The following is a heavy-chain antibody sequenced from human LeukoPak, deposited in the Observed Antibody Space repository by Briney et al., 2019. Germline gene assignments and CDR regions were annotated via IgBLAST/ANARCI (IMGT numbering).Heavy chain of an antibody. CDR2: INPNSGGT. CDR1: GYTFTGYY. V-gene: IGHV1-2*02. D-gene: IGHD5-12*01. Sequence: ASVKVSCKASGYTFTGYYMHWVRQAPGQGLGWMGWINPNSGGTNYAQKFQGRVTMTRDTSISTAYMELSRLRSDDTAVYYCAREGYGGGSAFDYWGQGTLVTVSS. CDR3: AREGYGGGSAFDY. J-gene: IGHJ4*02.